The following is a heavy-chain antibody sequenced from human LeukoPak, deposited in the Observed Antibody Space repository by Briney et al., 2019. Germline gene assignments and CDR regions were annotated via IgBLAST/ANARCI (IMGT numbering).Heavy chain of an antibody. D-gene: IGHD5-24*01. J-gene: IGHJ4*02. Sequence: ASVKVSCKASGGTFSSYAISWVQQAPGQGLEWMGRIIPIFGIADYAQKLQGRVTITADKSTSTAYMELSSLRSEDTAVYYCAREPPTEEMATVHFDYWGQGTLVTVSS. V-gene: IGHV1-69*04. CDR2: IIPIFGIA. CDR1: GGTFSSYA. CDR3: AREPPTEEMATVHFDY.